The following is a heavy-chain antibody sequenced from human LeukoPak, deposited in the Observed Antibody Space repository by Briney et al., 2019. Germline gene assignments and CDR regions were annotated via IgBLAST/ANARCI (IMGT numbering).Heavy chain of an antibody. CDR2: ISSSSSYI. V-gene: IGHV3-21*01. Sequence: GGSLRLSCAASGFTFSSYSMNWVRQAPGKGLEWVSSISSSSSYIYYADSVKGRFTISRDNAKNSPYLQMNSLRAEDTAVYYCARDWGFYDDYPRMDVWGQGTTVTVSS. J-gene: IGHJ6*02. D-gene: IGHD4-17*01. CDR1: GFTFSSYS. CDR3: ARDWGFYDDYPRMDV.